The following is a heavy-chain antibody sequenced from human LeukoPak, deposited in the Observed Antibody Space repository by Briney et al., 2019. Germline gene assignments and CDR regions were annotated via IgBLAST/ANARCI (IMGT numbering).Heavy chain of an antibody. D-gene: IGHD2-21*02. CDR1: GFPFSTYL. CDR3: ARQRPNSDCFDY. CDR2: TSCAGSNK. V-gene: IGHV3-30-3*01. Sequence: PGRALRLSCAASGFPFSTYLMHWVRQAPGKGLEWVAVTSCAGSNKYYADSVKGRFTISRDNSKNTLYLQVNSLRAEDTAVYYCARQRPNSDCFDYWGQGTLVTVSS. J-gene: IGHJ4*02.